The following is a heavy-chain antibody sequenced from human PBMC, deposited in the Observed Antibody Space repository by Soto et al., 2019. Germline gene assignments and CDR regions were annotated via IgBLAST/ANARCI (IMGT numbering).Heavy chain of an antibody. CDR2: MNPGSGNP. CDR3: ARMASSGSLNWFDP. J-gene: IGHJ5*02. D-gene: IGHD3-10*01. CDR1: GYTFTNYE. V-gene: IGHV1-8*01. Sequence: QVQLVQSGAEVKKPGASVKVSCKASGYTFTNYEISWVRQAPGQGLEWMGWMNPGSGNPGYAHKFQGRVSITRNISISTAYMELSSLRSDDTAIYYCARMASSGSLNWFDPWGQGTLVTVSS.